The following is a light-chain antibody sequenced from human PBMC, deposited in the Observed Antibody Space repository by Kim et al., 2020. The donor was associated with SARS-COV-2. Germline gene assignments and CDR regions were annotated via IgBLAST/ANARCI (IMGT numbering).Light chain of an antibody. CDR3: QTWATGMWV. V-gene: IGLV4-69*01. J-gene: IGLJ3*02. Sequence: ASVKLTCTLSSGNSSYAIAWHQQQPEKGPRYLMKVNSDGSQTKGDGIPDRFSGSSSGAERYLTISSLQSEDEADYYCQTWATGMWVFGGGTQLTVL. CDR2: VNSDGSQ. CDR1: SGNSSYA.